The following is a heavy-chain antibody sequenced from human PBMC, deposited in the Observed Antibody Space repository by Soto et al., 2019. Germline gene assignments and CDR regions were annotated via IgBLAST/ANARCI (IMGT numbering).Heavy chain of an antibody. J-gene: IGHJ4*02. CDR3: ARESEDLTSNFDY. Sequence: GWSLRLSCAASGFTFTRYSMNWVRQAPGKGLEWVSSISSTTNYIYYGDSMKGRFTISRDNAKNSLYLEMNSLRAEDTAVYYCARESEDLTSNFDYWGQGTLVTVSS. CDR1: GFTFTRYS. CDR2: ISSTTNYI. V-gene: IGHV3-21*06.